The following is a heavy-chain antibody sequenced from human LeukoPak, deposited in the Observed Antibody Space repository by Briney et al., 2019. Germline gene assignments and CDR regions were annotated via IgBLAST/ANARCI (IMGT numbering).Heavy chain of an antibody. V-gene: IGHV3-21*01. D-gene: IGHD1-26*01. CDR3: ARLSGSQYGKYYFDS. CDR2: ISASSSYI. J-gene: IGHJ4*02. CDR1: GFIFSNYA. Sequence: GGSLRLSCAASGFIFSNYAVEWVRRTPGKGLEWVSSISASSSYIYYAESVKGRFSISRDNAKNSLFLQMNSLRDEDTAVYYCARLSGSQYGKYYFDSWGQGTLVTVSS.